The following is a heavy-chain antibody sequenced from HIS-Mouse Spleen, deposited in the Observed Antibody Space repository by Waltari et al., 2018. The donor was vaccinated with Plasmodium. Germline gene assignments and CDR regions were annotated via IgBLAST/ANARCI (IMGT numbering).Heavy chain of an antibody. CDR1: GFTFSTDW. V-gene: IGHV3-7*01. Sequence: EVQLVESGGGLVQPGGSRRPPCSASGFTFSTDWMSWVRPGPGKGLEWVANIKQEGSEKYYVDSVKGRFTISRDNAKNSLYLQMNSLRAEDTAVYYCASSWYWYFDLWGRGTLVTVSS. CDR3: ASSWYWYFDL. J-gene: IGHJ2*01. CDR2: IKQEGSEK. D-gene: IGHD6-13*01.